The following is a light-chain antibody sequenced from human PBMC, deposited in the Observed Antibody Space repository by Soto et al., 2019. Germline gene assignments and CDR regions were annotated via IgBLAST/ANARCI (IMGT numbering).Light chain of an antibody. CDR3: QQYTNWPLT. CDR2: GAS. CDR1: QSVSSH. Sequence: EIVMTQSPVIVSVSPGERAILSCRASQSVSSHLAWYQQKPGQAPTLLIYGASIRADGIPVRFSGSASGTDFTLTITSLQSEDFAVYYCQQYTNWPLTFGGGTEVEIK. J-gene: IGKJ4*01. V-gene: IGKV3-15*01.